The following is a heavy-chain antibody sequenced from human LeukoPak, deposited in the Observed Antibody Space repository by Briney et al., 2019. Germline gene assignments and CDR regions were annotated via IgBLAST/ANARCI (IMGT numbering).Heavy chain of an antibody. CDR2: ISSSSSYI. D-gene: IGHD3-9*01. J-gene: IGHJ6*04. CDR1: GFTFSSYS. V-gene: IGHV3-21*01. CDR3: ARDPPYYDILTGYPRYGMDV. Sequence: GGSLRLSCAASGFTFSSYSMNWVRQAPGKGLEWVSSISSSSSYIYYADSVKGRFTISRDNVKNSLYLQMNSLRAEDTAVYYCARDPPYYDILTGYPRYGMDVWGKGTTVTVSS.